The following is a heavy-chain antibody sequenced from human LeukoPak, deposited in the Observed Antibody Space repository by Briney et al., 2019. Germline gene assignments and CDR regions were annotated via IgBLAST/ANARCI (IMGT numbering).Heavy chain of an antibody. CDR3: AVAAYDSWTGYYYD. V-gene: IGHV3-7*01. CDR1: GFTFSSYW. CDR2: IKQDGSEK. Sequence: PGGSLRLSCAASGFTFSSYWMSWVRQAPGKGLEWVANIKQDGSEKYYVDSVKGRFTISRDNAKKSLYLQMNSLRAEDTAVYYCAVAAYDSWTGYYYDWGQGTLVTVSS. J-gene: IGHJ4*02. D-gene: IGHD3-3*01.